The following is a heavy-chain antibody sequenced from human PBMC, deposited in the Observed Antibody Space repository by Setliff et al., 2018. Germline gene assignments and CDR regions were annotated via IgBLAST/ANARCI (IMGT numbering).Heavy chain of an antibody. D-gene: IGHD3-10*01. J-gene: IGHJ4*02. CDR3: ARHDVMVRWFDY. Sequence: PSETLSLTCAVSGASISSGGYYWSWIRQHPGQGLEWIGEINHSGSTNYNPSLKSRVTISVDTSKNQFSLKLSSVTAADTAVYYCARHDVMVRWFDYWGQGTLVTVSS. CDR1: GASISSGGYY. V-gene: IGHV4-31*11. CDR2: INHSGST.